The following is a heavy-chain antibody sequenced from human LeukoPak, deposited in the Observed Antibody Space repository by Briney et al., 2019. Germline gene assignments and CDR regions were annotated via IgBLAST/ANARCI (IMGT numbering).Heavy chain of an antibody. CDR2: ISSSSSTI. CDR1: GFTFSSQS. Sequence: PGGSLRLSCAASGFTFSSQSMSWVRQAPGKGLEWVSHISSSSSTIYYADSVKGRFTISRDNAKNSLYLQMDSLRDEDTAMYYCASRHSSTWTFDYWGQGTLVTVSS. J-gene: IGHJ4*02. V-gene: IGHV3-48*02. CDR3: ASRHSSTWTFDY. D-gene: IGHD6-13*01.